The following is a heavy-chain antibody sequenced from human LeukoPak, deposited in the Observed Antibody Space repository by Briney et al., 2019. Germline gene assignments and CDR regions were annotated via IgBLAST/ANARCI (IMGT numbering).Heavy chain of an antibody. Sequence: PGGSLRLSCAASGFTFSSYSMNWVRQAPGQGLEWVSSISSSSSYIYYADSVQGRFTISRDNAKNSLYLQTNSLRAEDTAVYYCARGYDYVWGSYLLAPYYFDYWGQGTLVTVSS. V-gene: IGHV3-21*01. CDR1: GFTFSSYS. D-gene: IGHD3-16*01. CDR3: ARGYDYVWGSYLLAPYYFDY. CDR2: ISSSSSYI. J-gene: IGHJ4*02.